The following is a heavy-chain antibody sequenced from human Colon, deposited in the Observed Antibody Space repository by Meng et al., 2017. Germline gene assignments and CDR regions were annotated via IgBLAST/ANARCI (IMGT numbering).Heavy chain of an antibody. D-gene: IGHD3-10*01. Sequence: QEAGPVLVTPSESLSLTFNVSGGSVSSACYYWSWIRQPPGKGLEWIGLIHYSGSRNYNPSLKSRVTMSVDTSKNQVSLRLTSVTAADTAVYYCARFYGSGTFEVHDYWGQGTLVTVSS. V-gene: IGHV4-61*01. CDR3: ARFYGSGTFEVHDY. J-gene: IGHJ4*02. CDR2: IHYSGSR. CDR1: GGSVSSACYY.